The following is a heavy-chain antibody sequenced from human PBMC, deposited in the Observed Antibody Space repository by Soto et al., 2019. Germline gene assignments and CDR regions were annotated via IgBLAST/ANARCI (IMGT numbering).Heavy chain of an antibody. D-gene: IGHD2-15*01. CDR3: ARNLGCSGGSCYPLYYYYMDV. J-gene: IGHJ6*03. V-gene: IGHV1-3*01. CDR2: INAGNGNT. Sequence: QVQLVQSGAEVKKPGASVKVSCKASGYTFTSYAMHWVRQAPGQRLEWMGWINAGNGNTKYSQKFQGRVTITRDTSASTAYMELSSLRSEDTAVYYCARNLGCSGGSCYPLYYYYMDVWGKGTTVTVSS. CDR1: GYTFTSYA.